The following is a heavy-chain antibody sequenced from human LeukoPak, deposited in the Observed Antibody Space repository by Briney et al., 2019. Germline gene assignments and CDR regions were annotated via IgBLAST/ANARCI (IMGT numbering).Heavy chain of an antibody. V-gene: IGHV3-30-3*01. D-gene: IGHD2-15*01. J-gene: IGHJ6*02. Sequence: PGGSLRLSCAASGLSFSTYAMHWVRQAPGKGLEWVAVISYDGSKKYYADSVKGRFTISRDNSKNTLYLQMNSLRGGDTAVYYCARVPPHCSGGRCYLELDYYYGMDVWGQGTTVTVSS. CDR3: ARVPPHCSGGRCYLELDYYYGMDV. CDR1: GLSFSTYA. CDR2: ISYDGSKK.